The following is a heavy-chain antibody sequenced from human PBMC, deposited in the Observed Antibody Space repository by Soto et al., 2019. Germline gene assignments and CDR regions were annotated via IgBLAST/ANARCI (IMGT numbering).Heavy chain of an antibody. Sequence: VGSLRLSCAASGFTFSGSAMHWVRQASGKGLEWVGRIRSKANSYATAYAASVKGRFTISRDDSKNTAYLQMNSLKTEDTAVYYCTRYGSGSYYPYYYGMDVWGQGTTVTVSS. J-gene: IGHJ6*02. CDR3: TRYGSGSYYPYYYGMDV. CDR2: IRSKANSYAT. D-gene: IGHD3-10*01. CDR1: GFTFSGSA. V-gene: IGHV3-73*01.